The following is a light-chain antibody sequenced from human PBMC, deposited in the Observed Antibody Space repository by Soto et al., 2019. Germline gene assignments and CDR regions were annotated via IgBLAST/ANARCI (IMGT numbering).Light chain of an antibody. V-gene: IGLV2-18*01. J-gene: IGLJ2*01. CDR3: SLYTSSSIVV. CDR2: EVS. Sequence: QSALTQPPSVSGSPGQSVTISCTGTSSDVGSYNCVSWYQQPPGTAPKLMIYEVSNRPSGVPDRFSGSKSGNTASLTISGLQAEDEADYYCSLYTSSSIVVFGGGTKLTVL. CDR1: SSDVGSYNC.